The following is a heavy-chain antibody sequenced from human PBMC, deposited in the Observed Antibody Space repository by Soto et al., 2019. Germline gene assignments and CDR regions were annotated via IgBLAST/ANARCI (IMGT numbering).Heavy chain of an antibody. D-gene: IGHD6-13*01. CDR2: ISYDGSNK. Sequence: GGSLRLSCAASGFTFSSYAMHWVRQAPGKGLEWVAVISYDGSNKYYADSVKGRFTISRDNSKNTLYLQMNSLRAEDTAVYYCARVAAAGTSLYYFDYWGQGTLVTVSS. CDR3: ARVAAAGTSLYYFDY. J-gene: IGHJ4*02. V-gene: IGHV3-30-3*01. CDR1: GFTFSSYA.